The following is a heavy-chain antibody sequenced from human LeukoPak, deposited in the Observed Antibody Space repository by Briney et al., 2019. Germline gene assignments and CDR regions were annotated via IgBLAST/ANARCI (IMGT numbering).Heavy chain of an antibody. CDR2: ISSSSSYI. CDR3: ARFPLYSGYDFL. V-gene: IGHV3-21*01. J-gene: IGHJ4*02. Sequence: GGSLRLSCAASGFTFSSYSMNWVRQAPGKGLEWVSSISSSSSYIYYADSVKGRFTISRGNAKNSLYLQMNSLRAEDTAVYYCARFPLYSGYDFLWGQGTLVTVSS. CDR1: GFTFSSYS. D-gene: IGHD5-12*01.